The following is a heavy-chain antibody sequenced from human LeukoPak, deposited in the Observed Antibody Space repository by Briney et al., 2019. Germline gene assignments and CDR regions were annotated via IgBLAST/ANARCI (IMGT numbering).Heavy chain of an antibody. CDR1: GVTFSSYG. CDR2: IRSDASNE. V-gene: IGHV3-30*02. J-gene: IGHJ6*03. D-gene: IGHD4-11*01. CDR3: ARDGGTSFYSNYYYYYMDV. Sequence: GGSLRLSCVASGVTFSSYGMHWVRQAPGKGLEWVAFIRSDASNEYYIDSVKGRFTLSRDNSKNTLYLRMNSLRVEDTAVYYCARDGGTSFYSNYYYYYMDVWGKGTTVTVSS.